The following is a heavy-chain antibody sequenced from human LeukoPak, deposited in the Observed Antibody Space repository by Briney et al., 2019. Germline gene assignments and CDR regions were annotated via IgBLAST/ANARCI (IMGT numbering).Heavy chain of an antibody. V-gene: IGHV4-34*01. CDR3: ARGPTRGWFDP. J-gene: IGHJ5*02. CDR1: GGSFSGYY. CDR2: ISHSGST. Sequence: SETLSLTCAVYGGSFSGYYWSWIRQPPGKGLEWIGEISHSGSTNYNPSLKSRVTISVDTSKNQFSLKLSSVTAADTAVYYCARGPTRGWFDPWGQGTLVTVSS.